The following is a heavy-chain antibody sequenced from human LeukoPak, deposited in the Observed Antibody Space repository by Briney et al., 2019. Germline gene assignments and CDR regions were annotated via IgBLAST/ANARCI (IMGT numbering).Heavy chain of an antibody. CDR1: GYTFSNYG. CDR3: ARYNSLLRGVTTSDY. J-gene: IGHJ4*02. V-gene: IGHV1-18*01. Sequence: ASVKVSCKASGYTFSNYGITWVRQAPRQGLEWMGTISGHNGDVNYAPKFQGRVTMTTDTSTTTAYMELRSLRFDDTAVYYCARYNSLLRGVTTSDYWGQGTLVTVSS. D-gene: IGHD3-10*01. CDR2: ISGHNGDV.